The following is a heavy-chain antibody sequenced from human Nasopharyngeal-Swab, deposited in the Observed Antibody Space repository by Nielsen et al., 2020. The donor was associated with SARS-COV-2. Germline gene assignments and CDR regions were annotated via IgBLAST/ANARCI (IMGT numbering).Heavy chain of an antibody. J-gene: IGHJ2*01. CDR3: ARDYGDYWYFDL. D-gene: IGHD4-17*01. V-gene: IGHV3-74*01. Sequence: GGSLRLSCAASGLTFTSYWMHWVRRTPGKGLVWVSRIKSDGTITTYADSVKGRFTISRDNAKNSLYLQMNSLRAEDTAVYYCARDYGDYWYFDLWGRGTLVTVSS. CDR1: GLTFTSYW. CDR2: IKSDGTIT.